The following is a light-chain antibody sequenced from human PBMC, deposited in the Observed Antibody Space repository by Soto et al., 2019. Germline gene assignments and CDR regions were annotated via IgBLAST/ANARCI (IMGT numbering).Light chain of an antibody. J-gene: IGKJ1*01. CDR3: QQTYSRPPT. Sequence: DIQITHSPYSLSASVGYIFTITFRASQNIRNYLVWYQQKADKAPNLLIYAASSLQSGVPSRFSGSGSGTDFTLTISSLQPEDFATYYCQQTYSRPPTFGQGTKVDIK. CDR1: QNIRNY. V-gene: IGKV1-39*01. CDR2: AAS.